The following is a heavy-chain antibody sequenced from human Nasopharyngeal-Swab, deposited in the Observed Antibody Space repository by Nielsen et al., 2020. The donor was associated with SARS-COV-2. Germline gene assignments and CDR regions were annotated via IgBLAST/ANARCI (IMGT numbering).Heavy chain of an antibody. J-gene: IGHJ4*02. D-gene: IGHD3-22*01. Sequence: SETLSLTCTVSGGSVSSGSYYWSWIRQPPGKGLEWIGSIYYSGSTYYNPSLKSRVTISVDTSKNQFSLKLSSVTAADTAVYYCARQWGITMIVVATPQYIDYWGQGTLVTVSS. CDR1: GGSVSSGSYY. CDR2: IYYSGST. CDR3: ARQWGITMIVVATPQYIDY. V-gene: IGHV4-39*01.